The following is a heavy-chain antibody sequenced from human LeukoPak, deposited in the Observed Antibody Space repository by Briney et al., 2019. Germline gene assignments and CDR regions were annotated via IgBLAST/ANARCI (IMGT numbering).Heavy chain of an antibody. V-gene: IGHV4-59*01. CDR2: ISYSGST. CDR3: ARDGRAGSLFAY. CDR1: GGSISGYY. Sequence: SETLSLTCTVSGGSISGYYWSWIRQPPGKGLEWVGYISYSGSTNYNPSLKSRDTISVDTSKNQFSLKLSSVTAADTAIYYCARDGRAGSLFAYWGQGTLVTVSS. J-gene: IGHJ4*02. D-gene: IGHD6-19*01.